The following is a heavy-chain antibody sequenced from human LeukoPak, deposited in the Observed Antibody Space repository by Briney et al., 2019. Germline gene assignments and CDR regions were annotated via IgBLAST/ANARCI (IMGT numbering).Heavy chain of an antibody. J-gene: IGHJ5*02. CDR1: GFTFSSYA. CDR2: ISGSGGST. CDR3: AKDPSRPAALPNWFDP. V-gene: IGHV3-23*01. Sequence: PGGSLRLSCAASGFTFSSYAMSWVRQAPGKGLEWVSAISGSGGSTYYADSVKGRFTISRDNSKNTLYLQMNSLRAEDTAVYYCAKDPSRPAALPNWFDPWGQGPLVTVSS. D-gene: IGHD2-2*01.